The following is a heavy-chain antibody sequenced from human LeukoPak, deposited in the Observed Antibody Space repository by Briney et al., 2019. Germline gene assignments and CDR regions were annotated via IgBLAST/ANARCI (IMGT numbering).Heavy chain of an antibody. D-gene: IGHD2-15*01. J-gene: IGHJ3*02. CDR2: VYYSGST. Sequence: SETLSLTCTVSGGSISSGDYYWSWIRQPPGKGLEWIGSVYYSGSTYYNPSLKSRITISVDTSENRFSLKLSSVTATDTAVYYCARDCSGGSCYGAFDIWGQGTMVTVSS. CDR3: ARDCSGGSCYGAFDI. CDR1: GGSISSGDYY. V-gene: IGHV4-30-4*01.